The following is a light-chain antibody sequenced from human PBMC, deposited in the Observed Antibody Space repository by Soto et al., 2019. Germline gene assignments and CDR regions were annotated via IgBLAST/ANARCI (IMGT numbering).Light chain of an antibody. CDR3: QQYGSSGT. V-gene: IGKV3-20*01. CDR2: GAS. Sequence: EIVLTQSPGTLSLSPGERATLSCRASQSVSKHYLAWYQQKPGQAPRLLIYGASNRATGITDRFSGSGSGTDFTLTISRLEPEDFAVYYCQQYGSSGTFGQGTKVDI. CDR1: QSVSKHY. J-gene: IGKJ1*01.